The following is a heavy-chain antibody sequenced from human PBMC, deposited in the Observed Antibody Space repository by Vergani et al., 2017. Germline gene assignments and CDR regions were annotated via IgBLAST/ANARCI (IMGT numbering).Heavy chain of an antibody. D-gene: IGHD6-19*01. V-gene: IGHV4-61*02. CDR3: ARHSTVEWLVKLGWIDP. J-gene: IGHJ5*02. CDR1: GTSVSSGTHY. CDR2: IYTSGST. Sequence: VQLQESGPGLVRPSETLYLTCSVSGTSVSSGTHYWNWIRQPADKTLEWIGRIYTSGSTDYNPTLRSRITLSLVRSTNQGSLKVSSVTAADTAVYFCARHSTVEWLVKLGWIDPWGQGILVTVSS.